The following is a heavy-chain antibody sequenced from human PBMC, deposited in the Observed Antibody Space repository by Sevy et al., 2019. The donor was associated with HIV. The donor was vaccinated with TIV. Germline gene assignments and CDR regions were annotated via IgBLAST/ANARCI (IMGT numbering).Heavy chain of an antibody. CDR1: GFTFSKYS. Sequence: GGSLRLSCAASGFTFSKYSMSWVRQPPGKGLEWVSTLSFGCGEINYADLVKGRFTISRDNSKSSVYLQMNNLRPEGTAVYYCAREGCTKPHDYWGQGTLVTVSS. V-gene: IGHV3-23*01. CDR2: LSFGCGEI. J-gene: IGHJ4*02. CDR3: AREGCTKPHDY. D-gene: IGHD2-8*01.